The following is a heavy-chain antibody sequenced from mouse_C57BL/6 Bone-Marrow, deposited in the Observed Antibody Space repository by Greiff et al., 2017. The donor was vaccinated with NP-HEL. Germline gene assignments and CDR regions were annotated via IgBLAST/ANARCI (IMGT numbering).Heavy chain of an antibody. CDR3: ARSAFITTVVAPFDY. Sequence: QVQLQQSGAELARPGASVKLSCKASGYTFTSYGISWVKQRTGQGLEWIGEIYPRSGNTYYNEKFKDKATLTADKSSSTAYMQLSSLTSEDSAVYYCARSAFITTVVAPFDYWGQGTTLTVSS. D-gene: IGHD1-1*01. V-gene: IGHV1-81*01. CDR1: GYTFTSYG. J-gene: IGHJ2*01. CDR2: IYPRSGNT.